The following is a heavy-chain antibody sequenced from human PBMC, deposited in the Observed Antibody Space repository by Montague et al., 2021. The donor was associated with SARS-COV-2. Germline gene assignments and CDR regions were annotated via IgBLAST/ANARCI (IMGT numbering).Heavy chain of an antibody. J-gene: IGHJ4*02. Sequence: SETLSLTCSVSGYSISSGYYWGWIRQHPGKGLEWFGGIFYIGKTYYSPSPKSRPTILLDASQNQLSLPARSVIAADTAVCYCGRVLDNRGRDYWGQGTLVTVSS. CDR2: IFYIGKT. D-gene: IGHD3/OR15-3a*01. V-gene: IGHV4-38-2*02. CDR3: GRVLDNRGRDY. CDR1: GYSISSGYY.